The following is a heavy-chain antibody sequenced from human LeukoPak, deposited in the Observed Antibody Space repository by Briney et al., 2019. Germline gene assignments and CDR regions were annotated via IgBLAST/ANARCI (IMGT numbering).Heavy chain of an antibody. CDR3: ARDLRAIAGSSCPHDY. J-gene: IGHJ4*02. D-gene: IGHD6-13*01. Sequence: GGSLGLSCAASGFTFSDYYMSWMRQAPGKGLEWVSYISSSSSTIYYADSVKGRFTISRDNAKNSLYLQMNSLRAEDTAVYYCARDLRAIAGSSCPHDYWGQGTLVTVSS. V-gene: IGHV3-11*04. CDR2: ISSSSSTI. CDR1: GFTFSDYY.